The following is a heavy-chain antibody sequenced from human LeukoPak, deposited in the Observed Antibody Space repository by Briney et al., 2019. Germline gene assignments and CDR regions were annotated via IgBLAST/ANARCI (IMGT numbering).Heavy chain of an antibody. CDR3: ARVSNDYFDY. CDR1: GFTFTYAW. V-gene: IGHV3-66*01. Sequence: GGSLRLSCAASGFTFTYAWMSWVRQAPGKGLEWVSVIYSGGSTYYADSVKGRFTISRDNSKNTLYLQMNSLRAEDTAVYYCARVSNDYFDYWGQGTLVTVSS. J-gene: IGHJ4*02. D-gene: IGHD2/OR15-2a*01. CDR2: IYSGGST.